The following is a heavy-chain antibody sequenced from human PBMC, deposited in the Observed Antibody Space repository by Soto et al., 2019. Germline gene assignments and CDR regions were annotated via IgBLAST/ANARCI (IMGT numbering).Heavy chain of an antibody. V-gene: IGHV3-21*01. J-gene: IGHJ6*03. D-gene: IGHD4-17*01. Sequence: GGSLRLSCAASGFTFSSYSMNWVRQAPGKGLEWVSSISSSSSYIYYADSVKGRFTISRDNAKNSLYLQMNSLRAEDTAVYYCARGIRGLPDYYYYYYMDVWGKGTTVTVSS. CDR2: ISSSSSYI. CDR3: ARGIRGLPDYYYYYYMDV. CDR1: GFTFSSYS.